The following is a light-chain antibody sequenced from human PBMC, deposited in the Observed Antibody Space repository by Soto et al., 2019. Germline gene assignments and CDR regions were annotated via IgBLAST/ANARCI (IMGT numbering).Light chain of an antibody. J-gene: IGLJ1*01. CDR1: SSDIGRWNL. CDR3: CSYAGSSTFYV. V-gene: IGLV2-23*02. CDR2: EVS. Sequence: QSALTQSASVSGSPGQSITISCTGTSSDIGRWNLVSWYQQHPGKAPKLIISEVSEWPSGVSNRFSGSKSGNTASLTISGLQAEDEADYYCCSYAGSSTFYVFGTGTKVTVL.